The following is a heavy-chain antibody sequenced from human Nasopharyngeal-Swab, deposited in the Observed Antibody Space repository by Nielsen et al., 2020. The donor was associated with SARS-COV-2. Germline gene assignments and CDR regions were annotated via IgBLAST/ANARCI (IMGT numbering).Heavy chain of an antibody. CDR1: GFTLSTYW. Sequence: GESLKISCAASGFTLSTYWMHWVRQAPGKGLEYVSTINDYEDRLYYADSVKGRFTISRDNSKNTLYLQMSSLRAEDTAVYWCVKDLRGNYAFDIWGQGTMVTVSS. D-gene: IGHD1-7*01. CDR2: INDYEDRL. V-gene: IGHV3-64D*06. CDR3: VKDLRGNYAFDI. J-gene: IGHJ3*02.